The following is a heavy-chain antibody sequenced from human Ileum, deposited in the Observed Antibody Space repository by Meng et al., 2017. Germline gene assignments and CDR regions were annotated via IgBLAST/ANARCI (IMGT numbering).Heavy chain of an antibody. Sequence: GESLKISCAASGFTFSSYSMNWVRQAPGKGLEWVSYISSSSSTIYYADSVKGRFTISRDNAKNSLYLQMNSLRAEDTAVYYCARLARRGNRFWEWSGCRPMDVWGQGTTVTVSS. J-gene: IGHJ6*02. V-gene: IGHV3-48*04. CDR3: ARLARRGNRFWEWSGCRPMDV. D-gene: IGHD3-3*01. CDR2: ISSSSSTI. CDR1: GFTFSSYS.